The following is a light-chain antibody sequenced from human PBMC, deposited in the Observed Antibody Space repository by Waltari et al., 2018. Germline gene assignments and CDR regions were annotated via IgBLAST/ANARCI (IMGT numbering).Light chain of an antibody. Sequence: VLTQSPATLSLSAGERATLSCRASQSFFNYLAWYHQKRGQAPRLLIYDTSKSATGIPAMFSGSGSETDFTLTISNLEADDFALYYCQQGSILPLTFGGGTKVEIK. CDR1: QSFFNY. V-gene: IGKV3-11*01. CDR2: DTS. CDR3: QQGSILPLT. J-gene: IGKJ4*01.